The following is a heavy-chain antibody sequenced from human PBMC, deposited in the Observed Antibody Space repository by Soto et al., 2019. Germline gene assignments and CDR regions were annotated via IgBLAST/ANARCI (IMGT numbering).Heavy chain of an antibody. CDR2: ISGSGCST. J-gene: IGHJ4*02. D-gene: IGHD4-17*01. Sequence: ESGGGLVQPGGSLRLSCAASGFTFTNYAMSWVRQAPGKGLQWGSAISGSGCSTYYADSVRVRFTITRASSKITLYLQMNSLRAEDTAVYYCAKVGSGDRYYFDYWGQGTLVTVSS. CDR3: AKVGSGDRYYFDY. V-gene: IGHV3-23*01. CDR1: GFTFTNYA.